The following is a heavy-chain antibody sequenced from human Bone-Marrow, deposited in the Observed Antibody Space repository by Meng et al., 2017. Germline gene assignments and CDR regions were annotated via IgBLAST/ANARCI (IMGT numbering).Heavy chain of an antibody. V-gene: IGHV4-39*07. J-gene: IGHJ6*02. CDR2: IYYSGST. D-gene: IGHD6-13*01. CDR3: ARKYSSSWYGDYYYYGMDV. Sequence: GSLRLSCTVPGGSISSSSYYWGWIRQPPGKGLEWIGSIYYSGSTYYNPSLKSRVTISVDTSKNQFSLRLSSVTAADTAVYYCARKYSSSWYGDYYYYGMDVWGQGTTVTVSS. CDR1: GGSISSSSYY.